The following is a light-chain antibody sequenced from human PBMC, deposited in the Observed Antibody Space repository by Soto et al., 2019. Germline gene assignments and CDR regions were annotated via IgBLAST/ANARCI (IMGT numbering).Light chain of an antibody. CDR3: QQSYSTPQT. V-gene: IGKV1-39*01. CDR2: AAS. Sequence: DIQMTQSPSSLSASVGDRVTITCXASQSISSYLNWYQQRPGKAPKLLIYAASSLQSGVPSRFSGSGSGTDFTLTISSLQPEDFATYYCQQSYSTPQTFGQGTKVDI. CDR1: QSISSY. J-gene: IGKJ1*01.